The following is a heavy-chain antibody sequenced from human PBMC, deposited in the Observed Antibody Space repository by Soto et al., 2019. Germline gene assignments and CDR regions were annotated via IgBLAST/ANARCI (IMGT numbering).Heavy chain of an antibody. Sequence: PGGSLRLSCAASGFTFSSYGMHWVRQAPGKGLEWVAVIWYDGSNKYYADSVKGRFTISRDNSKNTLYLQMNSLRAEDTAVYYCARDRHPFKRPVIAVAGPGTDYWGQGTLVNVSS. D-gene: IGHD6-19*01. V-gene: IGHV3-33*01. J-gene: IGHJ4*02. CDR2: IWYDGSNK. CDR1: GFTFSSYG. CDR3: ARDRHPFKRPVIAVAGPGTDY.